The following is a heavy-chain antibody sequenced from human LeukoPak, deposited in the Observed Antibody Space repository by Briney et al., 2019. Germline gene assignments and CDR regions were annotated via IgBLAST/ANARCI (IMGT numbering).Heavy chain of an antibody. D-gene: IGHD5-18*01. CDR1: GGSISSYY. CDR2: ISYSGTA. Sequence: SETLSLTCTVSGGSISSYYWTWIRQPPGKGLEWIAYISYSGTATYSPSLKSRVSISVDTSKNQFSLKLTSVTAADTAVYYCARRRIQVWLGLFDYWGQGTLVTVSS. J-gene: IGHJ4*02. CDR3: ARRRIQVWLGLFDY. V-gene: IGHV4-59*12.